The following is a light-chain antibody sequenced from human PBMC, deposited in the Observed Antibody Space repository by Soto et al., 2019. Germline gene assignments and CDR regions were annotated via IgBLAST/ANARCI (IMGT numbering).Light chain of an antibody. CDR1: QSVSSR. CDR2: GAS. V-gene: IGKV3-20*01. CDR3: QQYGSSPIT. J-gene: IGKJ5*01. Sequence: EIVLTQSPGTLSLSPGVRATLSCRASQSVSSRLAWYQQKPGQAPRLLISGASSRATGIPDRFSGSGSATDFTLTISRLEPEDFALYYCQQYGSSPITFGQGTRLEIK.